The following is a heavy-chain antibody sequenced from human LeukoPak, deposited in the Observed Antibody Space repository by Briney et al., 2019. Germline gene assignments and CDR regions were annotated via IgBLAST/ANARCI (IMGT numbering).Heavy chain of an antibody. CDR3: ARDHGRDIVVVPAAMHY. V-gene: IGHV1-2*02. CDR1: GYTFTGYY. Sequence: ASVKVSCKASGYTFTGYYMHWVRQAPGQGLEWMGWINPNSGGTNYAQKFQGRVTMTRDTSISTAYMELSRLRSDDTAVCYCARDHGRDIVVVPAAMHYWGQGTLVTVSS. J-gene: IGHJ4*02. CDR2: INPNSGGT. D-gene: IGHD2-2*01.